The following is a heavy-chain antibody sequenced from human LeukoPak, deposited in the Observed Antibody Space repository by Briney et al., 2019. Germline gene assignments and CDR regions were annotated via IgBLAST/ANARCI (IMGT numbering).Heavy chain of an antibody. V-gene: IGHV1-18*04. CDR1: GYTFTNYG. J-gene: IGHJ4*02. CDR3: ARVPPSAHQLLSSDY. Sequence: ASVKVSCKASGYTFTNYGISWVRQAPGQGLEWMAWISANSGETRYAQNFQGRVTMTTDTSTSTAYLELRSLRSDDTAVYYCARVPPSAHQLLSSDYWGQGTQVTVSS. CDR2: ISANSGET. D-gene: IGHD2-2*01.